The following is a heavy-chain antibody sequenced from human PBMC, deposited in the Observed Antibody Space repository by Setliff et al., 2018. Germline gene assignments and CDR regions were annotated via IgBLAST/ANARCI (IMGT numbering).Heavy chain of an antibody. CDR1: GFTFSSLW. Sequence: SGGSLRLSCAASGFTFSSLWMSWVRQAPGKGPEWVANINPHGSEKYYVDSVKGRFTISRDNAKNSLSLQMNNLRTEDTAVYYCFGAGTCSYWGQGTLVTVSS. J-gene: IGHJ4*02. CDR3: FGAGTCSY. V-gene: IGHV3-7*01. D-gene: IGHD3-10*01. CDR2: INPHGSEK.